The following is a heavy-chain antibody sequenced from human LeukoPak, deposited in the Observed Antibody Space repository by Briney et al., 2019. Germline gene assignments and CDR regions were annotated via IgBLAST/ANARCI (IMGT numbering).Heavy chain of an antibody. D-gene: IGHD3-9*01. Sequence: PGGSLRLSCAASGFTFSSYGMHWVRQAPGKGLEWVGVISYDGSNKYYEDSVKGRFTISRDNSKNTLYLQMNSLRVEDTAVYYCALGLVTDYWGQGTLVTVSS. J-gene: IGHJ4*02. CDR2: ISYDGSNK. V-gene: IGHV3-30*03. CDR1: GFTFSSYG. CDR3: ALGLVTDY.